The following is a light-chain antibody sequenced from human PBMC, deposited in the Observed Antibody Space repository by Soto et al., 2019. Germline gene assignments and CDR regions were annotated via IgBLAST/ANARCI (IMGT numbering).Light chain of an antibody. CDR2: GAS. Sequence: ESVLTQSPGTLSLSPGERATLSGRASQSVTNRYFAWYQQRPGQAPRLLIYGASSRATGIPDRFSGSGSGTDFTLTISRLEPEDFAVFYCQQYGSSINFGQGTRLEI. CDR1: QSVTNRY. V-gene: IGKV3-20*01. CDR3: QQYGSSIN. J-gene: IGKJ5*01.